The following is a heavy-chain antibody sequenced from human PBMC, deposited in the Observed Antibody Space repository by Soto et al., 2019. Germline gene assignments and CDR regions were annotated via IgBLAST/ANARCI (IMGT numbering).Heavy chain of an antibody. CDR3: ARDTYYYDSSGPPVDAFDI. CDR1: GGSISSGGYY. J-gene: IGHJ3*02. CDR2: ISYSGST. V-gene: IGHV4-31*03. D-gene: IGHD3-22*01. Sequence: QVQLQESGPGLVKPSQTLSLTCTVSGGSISSGGYYWSWIRQHPGKGLEWIGYISYSGSTSYNPSLKSRVTISVDTSKNQFSLKLSSVTAADTAVYYCARDTYYYDSSGPPVDAFDIWGQGTMVTVSS.